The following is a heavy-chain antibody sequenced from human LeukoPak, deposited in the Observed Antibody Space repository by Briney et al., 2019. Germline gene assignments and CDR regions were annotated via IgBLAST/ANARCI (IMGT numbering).Heavy chain of an antibody. Sequence: PGGSLRLSRAASGFTFSSYGMHWVRQAPGKGLEWVAVISYDGSNKYYADSVKGRFTISRDNSKNTLYLQMNSLRAEDTAVYYCAKEKGYSYGYYYFDYWGQGTLVTVSS. J-gene: IGHJ4*02. D-gene: IGHD5-18*01. V-gene: IGHV3-30*18. CDR2: ISYDGSNK. CDR3: AKEKGYSYGYYYFDY. CDR1: GFTFSSYG.